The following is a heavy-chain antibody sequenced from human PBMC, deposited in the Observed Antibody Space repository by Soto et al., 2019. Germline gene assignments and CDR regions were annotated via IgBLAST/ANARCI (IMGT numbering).Heavy chain of an antibody. V-gene: IGHV4-30-2*01. J-gene: IGHJ5*02. CDR1: GGSISSGAYS. CDR3: ARTLDLGGSAGTNWFDP. CDR2: IYHRGTS. D-gene: IGHD2-15*01. Sequence: NPSEILSLTCTVSGGSISSGAYSWSWIRLPPGKRLEWIGYIYHRGTSHYNPSLKSRVTMSVDRSRNQFSLNLRSVTAADTAVYYCARTLDLGGSAGTNWFDPWGQGTLVTVSS.